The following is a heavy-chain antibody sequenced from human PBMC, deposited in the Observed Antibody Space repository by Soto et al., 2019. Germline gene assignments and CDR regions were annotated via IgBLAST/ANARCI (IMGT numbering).Heavy chain of an antibody. Sequence: GGSLRLSCAASGFTVSNSYMSWVRQAPGKGLEWVSVIYSGGNIYYADSVKGRFTISRDNSRNTLYLQMNSLRAEDTAVYYCARGRNGAAGAFDLWGQGTMVTVSS. D-gene: IGHD4-17*01. J-gene: IGHJ3*01. V-gene: IGHV3-66*01. CDR1: GFTVSNSY. CDR2: IYSGGNI. CDR3: ARGRNGAAGAFDL.